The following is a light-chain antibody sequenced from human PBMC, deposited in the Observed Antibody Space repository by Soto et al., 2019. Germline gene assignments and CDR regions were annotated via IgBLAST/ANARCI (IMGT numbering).Light chain of an antibody. CDR3: SSYTSSTTVV. CDR2: DVS. V-gene: IGLV2-14*01. J-gene: IGLJ2*01. Sequence: QSALTQPASVSGSPGQSITISCTGTSSDVGGYNYVSWYQQHPGKAPKLMIYDVSVRPSGVSYRFSGSKSGNTASLTISGLRAEDEATYYCSSYTSSTTVVFGGGTKLTVL. CDR1: SSDVGGYNY.